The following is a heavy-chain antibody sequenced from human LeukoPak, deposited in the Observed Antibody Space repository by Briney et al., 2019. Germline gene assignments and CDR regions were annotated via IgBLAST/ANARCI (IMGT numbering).Heavy chain of an antibody. V-gene: IGHV4-38-2*02. CDR1: GYSISSGYY. Sequence: SETLSLTCTVSGYSISSGYYWGWIRQPPGKGLEWIGSIYHSGNSYYNPSLKSRVTISVDTSKNQFSLKLNSVTAADTAVYYCAREGWGYSGYDLDYWGQGTLVTVSS. J-gene: IGHJ4*02. D-gene: IGHD5-12*01. CDR2: IYHSGNS. CDR3: AREGWGYSGYDLDY.